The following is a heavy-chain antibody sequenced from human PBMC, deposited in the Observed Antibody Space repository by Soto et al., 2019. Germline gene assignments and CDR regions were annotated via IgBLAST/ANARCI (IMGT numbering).Heavy chain of an antibody. CDR3: ARLRQGLVLGVYGMDV. V-gene: IGHV4-4*02. D-gene: IGHD6-19*01. Sequence: QVQLQESGPGLVKPSGTLSLTCAVSGGSISSSNWWSWVRQPPGKGLEWIGEIYHSGSTNYNPSLKSRVPISVDKSKNQCSLKLSSVTAADTAVYYCARLRQGLVLGVYGMDVWGQGTTVTVSS. J-gene: IGHJ6*02. CDR2: IYHSGST. CDR1: GGSISSSNW.